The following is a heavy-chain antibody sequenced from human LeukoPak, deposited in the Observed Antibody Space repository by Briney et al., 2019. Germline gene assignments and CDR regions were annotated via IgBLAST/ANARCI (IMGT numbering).Heavy chain of an antibody. Sequence: SVKVSCKASGGTFSSYAIGWVRQAPGQGLEWMGRIIPILGIANYAQKFQGRVTITADKSTSTAYMELSSLRSEDTAVYYCAREGGGVIVVVIRGAFDIWGQGTMVTVSS. CDR1: GGTFSSYA. CDR3: AREGGGVIVVVIRGAFDI. CDR2: IIPILGIA. J-gene: IGHJ3*02. V-gene: IGHV1-69*04. D-gene: IGHD3-22*01.